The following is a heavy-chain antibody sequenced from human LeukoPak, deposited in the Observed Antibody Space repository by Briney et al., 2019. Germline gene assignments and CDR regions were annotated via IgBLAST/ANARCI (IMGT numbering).Heavy chain of an antibody. V-gene: IGHV4-34*01. Sequence: SETLSLTCAVYGGSFSGYYWSWIRQPPGKGLEWIGEINHSGSTNYNPSLKSRVTMSVDTSKNQFSLKLSSVTAADTAVYYCARGGGIAGAHWGQGTLVTVSS. J-gene: IGHJ4*02. CDR2: INHSGST. CDR3: ARGGGIAGAH. D-gene: IGHD6-19*01. CDR1: GGSFSGYY.